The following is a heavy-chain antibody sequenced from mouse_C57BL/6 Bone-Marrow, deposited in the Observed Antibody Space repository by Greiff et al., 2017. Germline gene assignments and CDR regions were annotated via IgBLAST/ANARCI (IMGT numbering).Heavy chain of an antibody. V-gene: IGHV1-58*01. CDR2: IDIGNGYT. CDR3: ASGGAFAY. J-gene: IGHJ3*01. CDR1: GYTFTSYG. Sequence: VQLQQSGPELVRPGSSVKMSCKTSGYTFTSYGINWVKQRPGKGLEWIGYIDIGNGYTEYNEKFKGKATLTSDTSSSTAYMQLNGLTSEDSASYFCASGGAFAYWGQGTLVTVSA.